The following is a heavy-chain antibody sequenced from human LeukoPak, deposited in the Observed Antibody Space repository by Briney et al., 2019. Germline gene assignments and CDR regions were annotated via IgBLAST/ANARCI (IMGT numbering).Heavy chain of an antibody. V-gene: IGHV3-23*01. CDR2: ISGSGGST. Sequence: PGGSLRLSCAASGFTFSSYAMSWVRQAPGKGLEWVSAISGSGGSTYYADSVKGRFTISTDNSKNTLYLQMNSLRAEDTAVYYCAKAPSRFYCSSTSCYIDYWGQGTLVTVSS. CDR1: GFTFSSYA. D-gene: IGHD2-2*02. CDR3: AKAPSRFYCSSTSCYIDY. J-gene: IGHJ4*02.